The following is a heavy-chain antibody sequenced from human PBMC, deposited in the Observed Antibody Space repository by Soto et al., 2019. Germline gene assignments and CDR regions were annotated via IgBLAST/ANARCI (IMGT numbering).Heavy chain of an antibody. CDR3: TTDSYMTTVIVRFDY. Sequence: PGGSLRLSCAASGFIVSNAWINWVRQAPGKGLEWVGRIKSKVDGGTSDFAAPVKDRFAISRDDSKNIVYLEMNGLKTEDTAMYYCTTDSYMTTVIVRFDYWGHGTQVTVSS. CDR1: GFIVSNAW. J-gene: IGHJ4*01. CDR2: IKSKVDGGTS. D-gene: IGHD3-16*01. V-gene: IGHV3-15*07.